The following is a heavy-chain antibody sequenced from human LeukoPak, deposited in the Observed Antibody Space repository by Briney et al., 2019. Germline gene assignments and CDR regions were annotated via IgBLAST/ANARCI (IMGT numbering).Heavy chain of an antibody. CDR2: IYYSGST. Sequence: KPSETLSLTCTVSSGSIRSGSHYWAWIRQPPGKGLEWIGSIYYSGSTYYNPSLENRVTISIDTSKNHFSLKLSSLSAADTSVYYCAKRDDSGGNLVDLWGQGTLVTVS. V-gene: IGHV4-39*02. D-gene: IGHD3-22*01. CDR1: SGSIRSGSHY. CDR3: AKRDDSGGNLVDL. J-gene: IGHJ4*02.